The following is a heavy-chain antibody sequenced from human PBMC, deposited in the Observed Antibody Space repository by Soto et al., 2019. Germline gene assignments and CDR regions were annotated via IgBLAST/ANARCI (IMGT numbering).Heavy chain of an antibody. J-gene: IGHJ5*02. Sequence: EIQLVESGGDLVKSGGSLRLSCAASGFAFSSYTMNWVRQAPGKGLEWISSISSGGDSTHYADSVKGRFTVTSDSAKNSMFLQMHSLRVEYTAVYYWARDVSLLVILDSWGQGTLVTVSS. V-gene: IGHV3-21*06. CDR3: ARDVSLLVILDS. CDR1: GFAFSSYT. CDR2: ISSGGDST. D-gene: IGHD2-15*01.